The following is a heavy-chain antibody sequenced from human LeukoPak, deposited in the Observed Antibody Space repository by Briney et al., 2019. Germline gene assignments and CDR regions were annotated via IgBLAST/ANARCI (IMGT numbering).Heavy chain of an antibody. CDR2: IYYSGST. J-gene: IGHJ3*02. CDR3: AREGTRRVHAFDI. Sequence: SETLSLTCTVSGGSISSYYWSWIRQPPGKGLEWIGYIYYSGSTNYNPSLKSRVTISVDTSKNQFSPKLSSVTAADTAVYYCAREGTRRVHAFDIWGQGTMVTVSS. V-gene: IGHV4-59*01. D-gene: IGHD1-14*01. CDR1: GGSISSYY.